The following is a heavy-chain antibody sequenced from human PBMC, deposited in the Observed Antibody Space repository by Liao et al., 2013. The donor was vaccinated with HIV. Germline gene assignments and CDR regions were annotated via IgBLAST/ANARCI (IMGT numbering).Heavy chain of an antibody. V-gene: IGHV4-59*12. CDR2: IYYSGST. CDR1: GDSLSSYY. CDR3: ARDLGHYYYMDV. Sequence: QVQLQESGPGLVKPSETLSLTCTVSGDSLSSYYWSWIRQPPGKGLEWIGYIYYSGSTNYNPSLKSRVTMSVDTSKNQFSLKLSSVTAADTAVYYCARDLGHYYYMDVWGKGTTVTVSS. D-gene: IGHD3-16*01. J-gene: IGHJ6*03.